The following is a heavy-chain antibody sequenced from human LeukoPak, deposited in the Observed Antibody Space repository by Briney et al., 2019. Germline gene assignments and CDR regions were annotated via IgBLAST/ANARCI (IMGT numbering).Heavy chain of an antibody. J-gene: IGHJ3*02. Sequence: PVEVSCQAFGGPLSRYAISWVRQAPGQGLEWMGGIIPIFGTANYAQKFQGRVTITTDESTSTAYMELSSLGSEDTAVYYCARGSSMGAFDIWGQGTMVTVSS. V-gene: IGHV1-69*05. CDR2: IIPIFGTA. CDR3: ARGSSMGAFDI. CDR1: GGPLSRYA.